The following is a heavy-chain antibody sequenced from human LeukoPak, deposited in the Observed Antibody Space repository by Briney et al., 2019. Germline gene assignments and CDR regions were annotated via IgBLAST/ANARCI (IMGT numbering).Heavy chain of an antibody. J-gene: IGHJ4*02. CDR1: GFTFSSYW. Sequence: GGSLRLSCAASGFTFSSYWMGWVRQAPGKGLEWVANIKQDGSEKYYVDSVKGRFTISRDNAKNSPYLQMNSLRAEDTAVYYCARDQYCSSTSCYDYWGQGTLVAVSS. V-gene: IGHV3-7*01. D-gene: IGHD2-2*01. CDR2: IKQDGSEK. CDR3: ARDQYCSSTSCYDY.